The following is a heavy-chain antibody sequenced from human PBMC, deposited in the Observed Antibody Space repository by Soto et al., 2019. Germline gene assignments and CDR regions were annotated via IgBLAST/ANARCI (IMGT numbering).Heavy chain of an antibody. CDR1: GFTVSSNY. D-gene: IGHD6-19*01. CDR2: IYGNGKT. J-gene: IGHJ4*02. Sequence: PGGSLRLSCAASGFTVSSNYMSWVRQGPGKGLEWVSIIYGNGKTYYADSVKGRYTISRHNSNNTLYLQMNSLRAEDTAVYYCAKGNKGSGWFEYWGQGTLVTVSS. CDR3: AKGNKGSGWFEY. V-gene: IGHV3-53*04.